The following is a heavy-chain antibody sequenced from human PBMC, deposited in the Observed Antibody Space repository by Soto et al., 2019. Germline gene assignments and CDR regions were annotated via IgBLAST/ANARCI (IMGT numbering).Heavy chain of an antibody. D-gene: IGHD2-15*01. Sequence: GGSLRLSCAASGFTFSSYWMHWVRQAPGKGLVWVSRINSDGSSTSYADSVKGRFTISRDNAKNTLYLQMNSLRAEDTAVYYCARCPGSCYYNWFDPWGQGTLVTVSS. CDR2: INSDGSST. CDR1: GFTFSSYW. J-gene: IGHJ5*02. CDR3: ARCPGSCYYNWFDP. V-gene: IGHV3-74*01.